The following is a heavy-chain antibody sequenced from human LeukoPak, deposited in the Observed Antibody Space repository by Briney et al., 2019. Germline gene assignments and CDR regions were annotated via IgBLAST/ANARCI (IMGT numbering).Heavy chain of an antibody. CDR2: ISSAGGTT. Sequence: GGSLRLSCSAFGFTFRDYPIHWVHQAPGEGLQYVSAISSAGGTTYYADSVRGRFTISRDNSKNTLYLQMSSLRAEDTALYYCVKVGDSGYGEYYQHWARAPWSPSPQ. D-gene: IGHD5-12*01. CDR1: GFTFRDYP. CDR3: VKVGDSGYGEYYQH. V-gene: IGHV3-64D*06. J-gene: IGHJ1*01.